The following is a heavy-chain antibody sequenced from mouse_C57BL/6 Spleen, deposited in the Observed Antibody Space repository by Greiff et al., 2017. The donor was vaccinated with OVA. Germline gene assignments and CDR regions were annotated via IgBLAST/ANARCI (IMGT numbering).Heavy chain of an antibody. V-gene: IGHV5-6*01. CDR3: ARADFDY. J-gene: IGHJ2*01. CDR2: ISSGGSYT. Sequence: EVQVVESGGDLVKPGGSLKLSCAASGFTFSSYGMSWVRQTPDKRLEWVATISSGGSYTYYPDSVKGRFTISRDNAKNTLYLQMSSLKSEDTAMYYCARADFDYWGQGTTLTVSS. CDR1: GFTFSSYG.